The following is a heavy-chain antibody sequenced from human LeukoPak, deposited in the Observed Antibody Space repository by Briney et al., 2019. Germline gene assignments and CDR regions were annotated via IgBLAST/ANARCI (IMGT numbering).Heavy chain of an antibody. J-gene: IGHJ4*02. D-gene: IGHD5-18*01. CDR1: GYTFTGYY. V-gene: IGHV1-69*02. CDR2: IIPILGIA. Sequence: SVKVSCKASGYTFTGYYMHWVRQAPGQGLEWMGRIIPILGIANYAQKFQGRVTITADKSTSTAYMELSSLRSEDMAVYYCASQPEYSYGPFDYWGQGTLVTVSS. CDR3: ASQPEYSYGPFDY.